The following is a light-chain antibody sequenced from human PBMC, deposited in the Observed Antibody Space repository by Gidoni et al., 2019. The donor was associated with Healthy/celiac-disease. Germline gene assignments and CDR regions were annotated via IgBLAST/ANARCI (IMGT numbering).Light chain of an antibody. V-gene: IGKV1-39*01. J-gene: IGKJ1*01. CDR2: AAS. CDR1: KRISSY. CDR3: QQSYSTPPWT. Sequence: DIQMTQSPSSLSASVGDIVTITCRASKRISSYLNWYQQKPGKAPKLLIYAASSLQSGVPSRFSGSGSGTDFTLTISSLQPEDFATYYCQQSYSTPPWTFGQGTKVEIK.